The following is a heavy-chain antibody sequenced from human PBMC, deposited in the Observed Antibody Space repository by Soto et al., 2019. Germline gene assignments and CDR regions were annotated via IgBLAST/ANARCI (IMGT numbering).Heavy chain of an antibody. V-gene: IGHV3-11*01. CDR3: ARLGPMGLDYSYYYYMDV. CDR2: ISSSGSTI. Sequence: QVQLVESGGGLVKPGGSLRLSCAASGFTFSDYYMSWIRQAPGKGLEWVSYISSSGSTIYYADYVKGRFTMSRDNAKNSLYLQMNSLRAEDTAVYYCARLGPMGLDYSYYYYMDVWGKGTTVTVSS. CDR1: GFTFSDYY. D-gene: IGHD3-10*01. J-gene: IGHJ6*03.